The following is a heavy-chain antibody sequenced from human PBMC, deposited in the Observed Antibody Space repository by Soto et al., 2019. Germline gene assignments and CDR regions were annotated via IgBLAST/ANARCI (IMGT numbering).Heavy chain of an antibody. V-gene: IGHV1-46*03. CDR1: GYTLTHHY. Sequence: APVKGSLQASGYTLTHHYIHRGRQAPGQRLEWMGIINPSGGSTSYAQKFQGRVTMTRDTSTSTVYMELSSLRSEDTAVYYCAREFWGYCSSTSCHSPLDYWGQGTLVTV. J-gene: IGHJ4*02. CDR3: AREFWGYCSSTSCHSPLDY. D-gene: IGHD2-2*02. CDR2: INPSGGST.